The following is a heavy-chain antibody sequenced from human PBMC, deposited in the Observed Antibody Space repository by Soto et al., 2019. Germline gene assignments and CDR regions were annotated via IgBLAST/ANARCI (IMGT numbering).Heavy chain of an antibody. D-gene: IGHD3-10*01. CDR3: ARMETFGSLNWFDP. CDR1: GYSCTNDD. J-gene: IGHJ5*02. V-gene: IGHV1-8*01. CDR2: INPGSGDT. Sequence: ASVKFSSRASGYSCTNDDVSWLRHATGQGLEWMGWINPGSGDTWYSQKFQGRVTMTRDISIATAYMELISLRSHATAIYSCARMETFGSLNWFDPWAQGTLVTVSS.